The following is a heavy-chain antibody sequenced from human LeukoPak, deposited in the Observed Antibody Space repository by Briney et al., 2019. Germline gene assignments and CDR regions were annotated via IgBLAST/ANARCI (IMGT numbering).Heavy chain of an antibody. V-gene: IGHV3-74*01. CDR2: ISWNSGSI. D-gene: IGHD3-22*01. CDR1: GFTFSSYW. CDR3: AKCATYYYDSSDYYDY. Sequence: GGSLRLSCAASGFTFSSYWMHWVRQAPGKGLEWVSGISWNSGSIGYADSVKGRFTISRDNSKNTLYLQMNSLRAEDTAVYYCAKCATYYYDSSDYYDYWGQGTLVTVSS. J-gene: IGHJ4*02.